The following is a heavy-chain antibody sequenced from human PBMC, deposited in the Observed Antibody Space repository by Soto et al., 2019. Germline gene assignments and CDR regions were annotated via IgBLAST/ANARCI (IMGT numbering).Heavy chain of an antibody. CDR2: IWYDGSNK. D-gene: IGHD3-3*01. CDR1: GFTFSSYG. Sequence: GGSLRLSCAASGFTFSSYGMHWVRQAPGKGLEWVAVIWYDGSNKYYVDSVKGRFTISRDNSKNTLYLQMNSLRAEDTALKYWPSDRLEYECWSGYPIYYYYGMDVWGQGTTVTVSS. V-gene: IGHV3-33*01. CDR3: PSDRLEYECWSGYPIYYYYGMDV. J-gene: IGHJ6*02.